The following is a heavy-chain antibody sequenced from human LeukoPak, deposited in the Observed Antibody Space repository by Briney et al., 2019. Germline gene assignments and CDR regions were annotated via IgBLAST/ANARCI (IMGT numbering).Heavy chain of an antibody. CDR1: GGSISSGSYY. J-gene: IGHJ5*02. V-gene: IGHV4-61*02. Sequence: SETLSLTCTVSGGSISSGSYYWSWIRQPAGTGLEWIGRIYTSGSTNYNPSLKSRVTISVDTSKNQFSLKLSSVTAADTAVYYCARAGVLLWFGETQRGFDPWGQGTLVTVSS. CDR2: IYTSGST. D-gene: IGHD3-10*01. CDR3: ARAGVLLWFGETQRGFDP.